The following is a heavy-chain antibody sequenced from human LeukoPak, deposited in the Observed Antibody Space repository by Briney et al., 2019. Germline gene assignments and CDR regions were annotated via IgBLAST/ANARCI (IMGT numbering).Heavy chain of an antibody. CDR3: ARLGYSSTLNY. D-gene: IGHD6-19*01. J-gene: IGHJ4*02. Sequence: SETLSLTCTVSGGSISSYYGSWIRQPPGKGLEWIGYIYYSGSTNYNPSLKSRVTISVDTSKNQFSMQLSSVNAADTDVYYCARLGYSSTLNYWGQGTLVTVSS. V-gene: IGHV4-59*08. CDR1: GGSISSYY. CDR2: IYYSGST.